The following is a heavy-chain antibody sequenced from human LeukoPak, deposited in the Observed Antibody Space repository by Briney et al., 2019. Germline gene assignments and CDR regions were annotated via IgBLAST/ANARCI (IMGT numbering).Heavy chain of an antibody. D-gene: IGHD3-22*01. J-gene: IGHJ4*02. CDR2: VYYSGST. CDR1: GGSISSSSYY. V-gene: IGHV4-61*05. CDR3: ASTYYYDTSAFLPFGY. Sequence: SETLSLTCTVSGGSISSSSYYWGWIRQPPGKGLEWIGYVYYSGSTNYNPSLKSRVTISVDTSKNQFSLKLSSVTTADTAVYYCASTYYYDTSAFLPFGYWGQGTLVTVSS.